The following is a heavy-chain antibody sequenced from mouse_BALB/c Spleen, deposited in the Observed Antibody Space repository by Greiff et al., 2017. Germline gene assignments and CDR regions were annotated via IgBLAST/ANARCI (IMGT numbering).Heavy chain of an antibody. CDR2: ILPGSGST. CDR1: GYTFSSYW. V-gene: IGHV1-9*01. J-gene: IGHJ3*01. CDR3: ARGRIYYGFAWFAY. D-gene: IGHD1-2*01. Sequence: VQLHQSGAELMKPGASVKISCKATGYTFSSYWIEWVKQRPGHGLEWIGEILPGSGSTNYNEKFKGKATFTADTSSNTAYMQLSSLTSEDSAVYYCARGRIYYGFAWFAYWGQGTLVTVSA.